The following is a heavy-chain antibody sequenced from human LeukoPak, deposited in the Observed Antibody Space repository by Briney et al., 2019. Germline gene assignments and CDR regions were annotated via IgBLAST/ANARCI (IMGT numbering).Heavy chain of an antibody. CDR1: GNTFSDYY. J-gene: IGHJ4*02. CDR2: ISSSGSTI. D-gene: IGHD6-13*01. CDR3: ARDVGFSAAPPY. Sequence: GSLRLSCSASGNTFSDYYMSWIRQAPGKGLEWISYISSSGSTIYYADSVKGRFTISRDNTKNSLYLQMNSLRAEDTAVYYCARDVGFSAAPPYWGQGTLVIVSS. V-gene: IGHV3-11*01.